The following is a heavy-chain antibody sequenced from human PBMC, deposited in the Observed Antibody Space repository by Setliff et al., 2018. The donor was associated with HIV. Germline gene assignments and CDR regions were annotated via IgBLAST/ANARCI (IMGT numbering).Heavy chain of an antibody. J-gene: IGHJ4*02. CDR3: ARGGGTGSFDY. CDR2: IYYSGTT. CDR1: GGSISSSYYY. V-gene: IGHV4-39*07. D-gene: IGHD3-16*01. Sequence: SETLSLTCSVSGGSISSSYYYWGWIRQPPGKGLEWIGAIYYSGTTYYNSTLRSRVTISVDTSKNQFSLKLSSVTAADTAVYYCARGGGTGSFDYWGQGTLVTVSS.